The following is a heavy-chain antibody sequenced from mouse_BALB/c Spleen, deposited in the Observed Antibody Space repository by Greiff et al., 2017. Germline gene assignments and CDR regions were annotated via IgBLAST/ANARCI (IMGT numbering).Heavy chain of an antibody. Sequence: VQLQQSGPGLVQPSQSLSITCTVSGFSLTSYGVHWVRQSPGKGLEWLGVIWSGRSTDYYAAFLSRLSISKDNSKSQVFFKMSSLQANDTAIYYCARKGYYYAMDDWGQGTSVTVSS. CDR2: IWSGRST. V-gene: IGHV2-2*02. CDR3: ARKGYYYAMDD. CDR1: GFSLTSYG. J-gene: IGHJ4*01.